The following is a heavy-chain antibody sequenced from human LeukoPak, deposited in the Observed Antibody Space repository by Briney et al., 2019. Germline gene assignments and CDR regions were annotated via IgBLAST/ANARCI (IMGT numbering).Heavy chain of an antibody. J-gene: IGHJ4*02. CDR3: AKLAKYFYGWETYYFFEH. V-gene: IGHV3-30*02. Sequence: GGSLRLSCAASGFTFNNYGMHWVRQAPGKGLEWVAFIRYNGNNQYYADSVKGRFTISRDNSKNTLYLQMNSLRVEDTAVYYCAKLAKYFYGWETYYFFEHWGQGTPVTASS. D-gene: IGHD3-10*01. CDR1: GFTFNNYG. CDR2: IRYNGNNQ.